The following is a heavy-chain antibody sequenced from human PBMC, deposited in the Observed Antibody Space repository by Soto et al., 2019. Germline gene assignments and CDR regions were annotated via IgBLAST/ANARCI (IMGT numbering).Heavy chain of an antibody. V-gene: IGHV4-30-2*01. CDR3: ARGDLYCSGGSCYLNWFDP. D-gene: IGHD2-15*01. J-gene: IGHJ5*02. Sequence: SETLSLTCAVSGGSISSGGYSWSWVRQPPGKGLEWIGYIYHSGSTYYNPSLKSRVTISVDRSKNQFSLKLSSVTAADTAVYYCARGDLYCSGGSCYLNWFDPWGQGTLVTVSS. CDR1: GGSISSGGYS. CDR2: IYHSGST.